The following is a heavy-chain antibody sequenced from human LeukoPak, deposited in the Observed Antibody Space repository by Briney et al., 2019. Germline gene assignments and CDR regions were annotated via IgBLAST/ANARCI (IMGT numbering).Heavy chain of an antibody. CDR3: ARARKYGDYDLDY. CDR1: GFTFSSYW. J-gene: IGHJ4*02. D-gene: IGHD4-17*01. Sequence: PGGSLRLSCAASGFTFSSYWMHWVRQAPGKGLVWVSRINSDGSSTRYADSVKGRFTIPRDNAKNTLYVQMNSLRAEDTAVYYCARARKYGDYDLDYWGQGTLVTVSS. V-gene: IGHV3-74*01. CDR2: INSDGSST.